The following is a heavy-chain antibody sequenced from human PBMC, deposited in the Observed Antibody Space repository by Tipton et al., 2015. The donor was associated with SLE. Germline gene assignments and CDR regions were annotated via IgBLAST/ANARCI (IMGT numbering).Heavy chain of an antibody. CDR2: INSIGDNP. CDR1: GFTFSNYA. V-gene: IGHV3-23*01. Sequence: SLRLSCAASGFTFSNYAMNWVRQAPGKGLEWVSVINSIGDNPYYADSVKGRFTISRDNSKNTLYLQMNSLRVDDTAVYFCAKGGYTITTGSDYWGQGSLVIVSS. J-gene: IGHJ4*02. D-gene: IGHD4-11*01. CDR3: AKGGYTITTGSDY.